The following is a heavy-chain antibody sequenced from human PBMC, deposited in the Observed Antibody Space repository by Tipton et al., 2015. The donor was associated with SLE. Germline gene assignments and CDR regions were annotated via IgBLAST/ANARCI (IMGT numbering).Heavy chain of an antibody. D-gene: IGHD6-13*01. CDR2: IYPGDSDT. V-gene: IGHV5-51*03. Sequence: QLVQSGAEVKKPGESLKISCKGSGYSFTGYWIGWVRQMPGKGLEWMGMIYPGDSDTRYSPSFQGQVTISADKSISTAYLQWSSLRASDTALHYCARRPLYSSSWYLNYWGQGTLVTVSS. J-gene: IGHJ4*02. CDR3: ARRPLYSSSWYLNY. CDR1: GYSFTGYW.